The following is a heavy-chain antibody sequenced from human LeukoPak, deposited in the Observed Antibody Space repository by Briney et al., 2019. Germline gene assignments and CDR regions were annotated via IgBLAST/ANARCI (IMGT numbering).Heavy chain of an antibody. J-gene: IGHJ4*02. CDR3: ARRVYGIFDY. D-gene: IGHD2/OR15-2a*01. V-gene: IGHV3-66*04. CDR1: GFTVSSNY. CDR2: IYSGGST. Sequence: GGSLRLPCAASGFTVSSNYMSWVRQAPGKGLEWVSVIYSGGSTYYADSVKGRFTISRDNSKNTPYLQMNSLRAEDTAVYYCARRVYGIFDYWGQGTLVTVSS.